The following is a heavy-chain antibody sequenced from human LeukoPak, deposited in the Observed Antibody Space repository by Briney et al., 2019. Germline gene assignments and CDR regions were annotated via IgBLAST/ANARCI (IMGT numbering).Heavy chain of an antibody. CDR3: SRALRTRMTIFGVVGYYFDY. CDR2: ISGSGGST. Sequence: GGSLRLSGAASGFTFSSYAMSWVRQAAGEGLEWVSAISGSGGSTYYADSVKGRFTISRDNSKNTLYLQMNSLKTEDTAVYYCSRALRTRMTIFGVVGYYFDYWGQGALVTVSS. J-gene: IGHJ4*02. CDR1: GFTFSSYA. D-gene: IGHD3-3*01. V-gene: IGHV3-23*01.